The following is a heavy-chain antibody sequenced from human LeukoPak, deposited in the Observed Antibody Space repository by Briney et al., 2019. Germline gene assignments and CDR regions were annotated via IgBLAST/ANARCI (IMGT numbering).Heavy chain of an antibody. V-gene: IGHV3-7*01. CDR3: ARGADIVVVVAATDY. CDR1: GFTFSSYW. Sequence: GGSLRLSCAASGFTFSSYWMSWVRQAPGKGLEWVASIKQDGSEKYYVDSVKGRFTISRDNAKNSLYLQMNSLRAEDTAVYYCARGADIVVVVAATDYWGQGTLVTVSS. D-gene: IGHD2-15*01. J-gene: IGHJ4*02. CDR2: IKQDGSEK.